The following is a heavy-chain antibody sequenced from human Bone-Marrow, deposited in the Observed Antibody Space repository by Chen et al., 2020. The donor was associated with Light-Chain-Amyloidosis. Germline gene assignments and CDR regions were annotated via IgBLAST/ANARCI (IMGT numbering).Heavy chain of an antibody. CDR1: GASISNYY. Sequence: QVQLQESGPGLVKPSETLSLTCTVSGASISNYYWSWIRQPPGKGLEWIGYVYYSGSTNYNPSLNSRVTISVDTSKNQLSLKLNSVTPADTADYYCARDRRFGNFDYWGQGTLVTVSS. D-gene: IGHD3-10*01. CDR3: ARDRRFGNFDY. V-gene: IGHV4-59*01. J-gene: IGHJ4*02. CDR2: VYYSGST.